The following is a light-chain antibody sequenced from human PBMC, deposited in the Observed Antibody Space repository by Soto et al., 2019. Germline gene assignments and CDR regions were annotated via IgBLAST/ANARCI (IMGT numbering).Light chain of an antibody. CDR3: CSYAGSSLI. V-gene: IGLV2-11*01. CDR1: SSDVGAYIY. Sequence: QSVLTQPRSVSGSPGQSVTISCTGTSSDVGAYIYVSWYQQDPGKAPKLMIYDVSKRPSGVPDRFSGSKSGNTASLTISGLQDEDEADYYCCSYAGSSLIFGGGTKVTVL. CDR2: DVS. J-gene: IGLJ2*01.